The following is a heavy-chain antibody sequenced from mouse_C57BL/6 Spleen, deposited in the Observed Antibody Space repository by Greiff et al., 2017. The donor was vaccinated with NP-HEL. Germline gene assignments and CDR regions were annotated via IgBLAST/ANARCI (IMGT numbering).Heavy chain of an antibody. CDR3: ARYNYYGSSYEDYAMDY. D-gene: IGHD1-1*01. V-gene: IGHV1-76*01. J-gene: IGHJ4*01. CDR2: IYPGSGNT. Sequence: VQLQQSGAELVRPGASVKLSCKASGYTFTDYYINWVKQRPGQGLEWIARIYPGSGNTYYNEKFKGKATLTAEKSSSTAYMQLSSLTSEDSAVYFCARYNYYGSSYEDYAMDYWGQGTSVTVSS. CDR1: GYTFTDYY.